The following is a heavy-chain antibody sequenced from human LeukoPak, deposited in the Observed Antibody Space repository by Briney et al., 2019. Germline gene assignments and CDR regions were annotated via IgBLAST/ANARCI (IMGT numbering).Heavy chain of an antibody. D-gene: IGHD5-24*01. CDR3: ASEMATRRYNWFDP. V-gene: IGHV1-69*05. CDR2: IIPIFGTA. J-gene: IGHJ5*02. CDR1: GGTFSSCA. Sequence: SVKVSCKASGGTFSSCAISWVRQAPGQGLDWMGGIIPIFGTANYAQKFQGRVTITTDESTSTAYMELSSLRSEDTAVYYCASEMATRRYNWFDPWGQGTLVTLSS.